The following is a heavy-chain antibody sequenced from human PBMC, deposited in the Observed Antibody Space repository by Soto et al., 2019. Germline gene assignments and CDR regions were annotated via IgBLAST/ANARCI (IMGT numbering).Heavy chain of an antibody. Sequence: GGSLRLSCAASGFTFSSYSMNWVRQAPGKGLEWVSSISSSRSYIFYADSVRCRFTISRDNSENTLYLQMNSLRAADTALYFCARSYYYDSTGYYRTFDYWGPGTLVTVSS. CDR1: GFTFSSYS. V-gene: IGHV3-21*04. CDR2: ISSSRSYI. J-gene: IGHJ4*02. CDR3: ARSYYYDSTGYYRTFDY. D-gene: IGHD3-22*01.